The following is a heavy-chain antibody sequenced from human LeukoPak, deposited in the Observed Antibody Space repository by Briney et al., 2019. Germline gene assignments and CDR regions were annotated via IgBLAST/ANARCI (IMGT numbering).Heavy chain of an antibody. CDR2: IGTAGDI. CDR3: ARGASTGFDP. J-gene: IGHJ5*02. Sequence: AGGSLRLSCAASGFTFSRYDMHWVRQATVEGLEWVSGIGTAGDIYYLGSVKGRFTLSREDAKNSLYLQMNNLRAGDTAVYYCARGASTGFDPWGQGTLVTVSS. D-gene: IGHD1-1*01. V-gene: IGHV3-13*04. CDR1: GFTFSRYD.